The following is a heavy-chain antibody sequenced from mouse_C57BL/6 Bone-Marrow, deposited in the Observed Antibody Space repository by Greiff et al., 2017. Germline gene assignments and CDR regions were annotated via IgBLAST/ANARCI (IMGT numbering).Heavy chain of an antibody. D-gene: IGHD2-5*01. CDR3: VSSYYSTPFAY. CDR2: IRSKSNNYAT. J-gene: IGHJ3*01. V-gene: IGHV10-1*01. Sequence: EVMLVESGGGLVQPKGSLKLSCAASGFSFNTYAMNWVRQAPGKGLEWVARIRSKSNNYATYYADSVKDRFTISRDDSESMLYLQMNNLKTEDTAMYYCVSSYYSTPFAYWGQGTLVTVSA. CDR1: GFSFNTYA.